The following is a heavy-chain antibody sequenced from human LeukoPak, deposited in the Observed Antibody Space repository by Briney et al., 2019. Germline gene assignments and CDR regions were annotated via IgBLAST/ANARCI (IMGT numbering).Heavy chain of an antibody. CDR3: ARGPDIVVVPAAIDSGWFDP. J-gene: IGHJ5*02. V-gene: IGHV3-21*01. CDR1: GFTFSSYS. CDR2: ISSSSSYI. D-gene: IGHD2-2*01. Sequence: GSLRLSCAASGFTFSSYSMNWVRQAPGKGLEWVSFISSSSSYIYYADSVKGRFTISRDNAKNSLYLQMNSLRAEDTALYYCARGPDIVVVPAAIDSGWFDPWGQGTLVTVSS.